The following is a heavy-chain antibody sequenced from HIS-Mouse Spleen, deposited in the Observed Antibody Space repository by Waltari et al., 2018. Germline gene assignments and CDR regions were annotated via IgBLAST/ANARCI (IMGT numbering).Heavy chain of an antibody. CDR3: ARDRDHSSSWYYFDY. Sequence: QLQLQESGPGLVKPSETLSLTCTVSGGSISSSSYYWGWIRQPPGKGLEWIGSIYYSGRTYYNPSLKSRVTISVDTSKNQFSLKLSSVTAADTAVYYCARDRDHSSSWYYFDYWGQGTLVTVSS. CDR2: IYYSGRT. V-gene: IGHV4-39*07. J-gene: IGHJ4*02. CDR1: GGSISSSSYY. D-gene: IGHD6-13*01.